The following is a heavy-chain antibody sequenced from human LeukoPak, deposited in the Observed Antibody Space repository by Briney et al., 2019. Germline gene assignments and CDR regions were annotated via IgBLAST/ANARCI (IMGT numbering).Heavy chain of an antibody. CDR3: ARDPSGFLEWLQCPFDY. CDR2: ISSSSSYI. V-gene: IGHV3-21*01. Sequence: PGGSLRLSCAASGFTFSSYSMNWVRQAPGKGLEWVSSISSSSSYIYYADSVKGRFTISRDNAKNSLYLQMNSLRAEDTAVYYCARDPSGFLEWLQCPFDYWGQGTLVTVSS. CDR1: GFTFSSYS. D-gene: IGHD3-3*01. J-gene: IGHJ4*02.